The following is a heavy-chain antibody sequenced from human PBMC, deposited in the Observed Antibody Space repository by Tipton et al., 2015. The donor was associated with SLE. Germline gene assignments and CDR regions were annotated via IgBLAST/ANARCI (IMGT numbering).Heavy chain of an antibody. CDR1: GGTFSSYA. J-gene: IGHJ3*02. Sequence: QSGAEVKKPGSSVKVSCKASGGTFSSYAISWVRQAPGQGLEWMGRIIPIFGTANYAQKFQGRVTITADESTSTAYMELSSLRSEDTAVYYCAREGPSFYGDNAFDIWGQGTMVTVSS. CDR2: IIPIFGTA. V-gene: IGHV1-69*15. CDR3: AREGPSFYGDNAFDI. D-gene: IGHD4-17*01.